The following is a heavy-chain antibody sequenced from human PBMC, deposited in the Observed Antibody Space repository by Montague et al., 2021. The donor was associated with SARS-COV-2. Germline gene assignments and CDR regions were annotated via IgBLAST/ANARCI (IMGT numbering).Heavy chain of an antibody. CDR3: AKDRVPSSSWYDGMDV. Sequence: SLRLSCAASGFTFSSYPMTWVRQAPGKGLEWVSVVYSGGTTTYXXXSXXXRFTISRDNSKNTLYLEMNSLRAEDTAIYYCAKDRVPSSSWYDGMDVWGQGTTVIVSS. CDR1: GFTFSSYP. V-gene: IGHV3-23*03. CDR2: VYSGGTTT. J-gene: IGHJ6*02. D-gene: IGHD6-13*01.